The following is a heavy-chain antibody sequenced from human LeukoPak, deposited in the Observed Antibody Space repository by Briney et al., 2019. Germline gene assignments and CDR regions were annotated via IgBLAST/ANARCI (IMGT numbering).Heavy chain of an antibody. CDR1: GFTFNNAW. CDR2: IKSKTDGETK. Sequence: KPGGSLRLSCSVSGFTFNNAWMSWVRQAPGKGLEWVGRIKSKTDGETKIYAATVKGRFTISRDDSKNTVFLQMDSLKSEDTAVYFCTRALSDGYSTRGGPRFDPWGQGTLVTVSS. CDR3: TRALSDGYSTRGGPRFDP. D-gene: IGHD5-24*01. J-gene: IGHJ5*02. V-gene: IGHV3-15*01.